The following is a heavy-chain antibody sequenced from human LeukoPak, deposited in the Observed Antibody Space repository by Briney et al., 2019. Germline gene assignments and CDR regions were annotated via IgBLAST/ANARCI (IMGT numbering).Heavy chain of an antibody. J-gene: IGHJ6*03. V-gene: IGHV3-23*01. D-gene: IGHD3-10*01. CDR1: GFTFSSYG. Sequence: PGGSLRLSCAASGFTFSSYGMSWVRQAPGKGLEWVSAISGSGGSTYYADSVKGRFTISRDNSKNTLYLQMNSLRAEDTAVYYCAKQGRYGSGSSLYYMDVWGKGTTVTISS. CDR2: ISGSGGST. CDR3: AKQGRYGSGSSLYYMDV.